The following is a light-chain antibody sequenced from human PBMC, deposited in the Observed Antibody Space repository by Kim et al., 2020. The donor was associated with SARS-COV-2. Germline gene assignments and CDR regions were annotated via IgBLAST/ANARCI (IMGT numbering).Light chain of an antibody. V-gene: IGKV1-39*01. J-gene: IGKJ1*01. CDR1: QSISSS. CDR3: QQTYTVPQT. CDR2: AAS. Sequence: DIQMTQSPSSLSASVGDRVTISCRASQSISSSLNWYQQKPGKAPKLLIYAASSLQSGVPSGFSGSGSGTDFTLTISSLQPEDFATYYCQQTYTVPQTFGQGTKVDIK.